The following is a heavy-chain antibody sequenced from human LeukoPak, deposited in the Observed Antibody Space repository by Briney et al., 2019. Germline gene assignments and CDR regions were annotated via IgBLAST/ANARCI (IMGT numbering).Heavy chain of an antibody. V-gene: IGHV3-53*01. J-gene: IGHJ3*02. Sequence: GGSLRLSCAASGFTVSNIYMGRVRQAPGKGLEWVSVIYSGGSTYYADSVRGRFTISRDNSKSTLYLQMNSLRADDTAVYYCTRDPCSGGSCRPGAFDIWGQGTTVTVSS. CDR1: GFTVSNIY. D-gene: IGHD2-15*01. CDR3: TRDPCSGGSCRPGAFDI. CDR2: IYSGGST.